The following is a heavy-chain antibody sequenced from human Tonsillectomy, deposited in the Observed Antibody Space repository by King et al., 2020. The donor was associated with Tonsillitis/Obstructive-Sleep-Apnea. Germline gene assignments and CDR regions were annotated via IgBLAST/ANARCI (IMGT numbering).Heavy chain of an antibody. J-gene: IGHJ4*02. CDR2: IYYSGST. CDR3: ARHDGPYCGGDCYFGTHY. D-gene: IGHD2-21*01. Sequence: QLQESGPGLVKPSETLSLTCTVSGGSIRSSSNYWGWIRQPPGKGLEWIGSIYYSGSTYYRPSLKSRGTISVDTSKNQFSLKLSSVTAAATAVYYFARHDGPYCGGDCYFGTHYWGQGTLVTVSS. CDR1: GGSIRSSSNY. V-gene: IGHV4-39*01.